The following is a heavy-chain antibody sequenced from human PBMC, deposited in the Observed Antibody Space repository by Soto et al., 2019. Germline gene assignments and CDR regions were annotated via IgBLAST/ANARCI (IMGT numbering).Heavy chain of an antibody. Sequence: NPSETLSLTCTVSVGSISSYYWSWIRQPPGKGLEWIGYIYYSGSTNYNPSLKSRVTISVDTSKNQFSLKLSSVTAADTAVYYCARDSSSPGGNWFDPWGQGTLVTVSS. J-gene: IGHJ5*02. CDR2: IYYSGST. D-gene: IGHD6-6*01. V-gene: IGHV4-59*01. CDR1: VGSISSYY. CDR3: ARDSSSPGGNWFDP.